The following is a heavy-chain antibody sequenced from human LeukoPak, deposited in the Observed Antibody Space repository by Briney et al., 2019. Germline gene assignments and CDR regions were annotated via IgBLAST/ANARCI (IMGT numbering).Heavy chain of an antibody. D-gene: IGHD3-10*01. CDR1: GYTLTELS. CDR3: ATWRHGRIWFGYYYFDY. CDR2: FDPEDGEA. V-gene: IGHV1-24*01. J-gene: IGHJ4*02. Sequence: ASVKVSCKVSGYTLTELSMHWVRQAPGKGLEWMGGFDPEDGEAIYAQKFQGRVTMTEDTSTDTAYMELSSLRSEDTAVYYCATWRHGRIWFGYYYFDYWGQGTLVTVSS.